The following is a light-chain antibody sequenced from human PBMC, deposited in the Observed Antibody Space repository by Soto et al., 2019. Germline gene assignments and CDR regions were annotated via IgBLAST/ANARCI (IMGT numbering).Light chain of an antibody. J-gene: IGLJ2*01. CDR2: ETT. V-gene: IGLV2-23*01. CDR1: SSDVGSWNL. Sequence: QSVLTQPASVSGSRGQSITISCTGTSSDVGSWNLVSWYQQHPGKAPKLLIYETTKRPSGVSDRFSGSKSGNTASVTISGLQAGDEADYYCCSYAGSATVVFGGGTKLTVL. CDR3: CSYAGSATVV.